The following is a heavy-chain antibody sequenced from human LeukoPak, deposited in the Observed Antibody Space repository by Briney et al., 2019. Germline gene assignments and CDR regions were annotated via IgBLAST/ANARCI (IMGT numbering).Heavy chain of an antibody. J-gene: IGHJ4*02. Sequence: GRCVGLFCGSSGYTFSIFAMLGARGARGRGLEDGWVCCGSWCSKLYADSVKGRFTISRDNSKNTLYLQMNSLRAEDTAVYYCAKDPKRQWLVRHLDYWGQGTLVTVSS. V-gene: IGHV3-23*01. CDR2: CCGSWCSK. CDR1: GYTFSIFA. CDR3: AKDPKRQWLVRHLDY. D-gene: IGHD6-19*01.